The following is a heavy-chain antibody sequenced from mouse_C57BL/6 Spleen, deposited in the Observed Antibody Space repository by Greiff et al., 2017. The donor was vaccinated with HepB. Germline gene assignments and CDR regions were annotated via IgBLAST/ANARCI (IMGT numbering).Heavy chain of an antibody. V-gene: IGHV5-17*01. Sequence: EVQLVESGGGLVKPGGSLKLSCAASGFTFSDYGMHWVRQAPEKGLEWVAYISSGSSTIYYADTVKGRFTISRDKAKNTLFLQMTSLRSEDTAMYYCAKAYYYGSSSFAYWGQGTLVTVSA. D-gene: IGHD1-1*01. J-gene: IGHJ3*01. CDR1: GFTFSDYG. CDR2: ISSGSSTI. CDR3: AKAYYYGSSSFAY.